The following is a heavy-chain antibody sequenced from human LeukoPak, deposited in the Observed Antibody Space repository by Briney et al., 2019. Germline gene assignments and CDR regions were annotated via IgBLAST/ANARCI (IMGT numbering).Heavy chain of an antibody. CDR1: GYTFTTYG. D-gene: IGHD3-3*01. J-gene: IGHJ6*04. V-gene: IGHV1-18*01. CDR2: ICAYNGNT. CDR3: ARAGTIFDGMDV. Sequence: ASVKASCKASGYTFTTYGISWVRRARGQGLEWMGWICAYNGNTNYAQKLQGRVAMTTDTSTSTAYMELRSLRSDDTAGYYCARAGTIFDGMDVWGEGTTVTVSS.